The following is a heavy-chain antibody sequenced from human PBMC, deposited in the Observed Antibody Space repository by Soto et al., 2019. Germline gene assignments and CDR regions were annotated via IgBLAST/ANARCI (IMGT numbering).Heavy chain of an antibody. CDR3: ARLMHYSHSGGSSHSGFDM. J-gene: IGHJ3*02. Sequence: GASVKVSCKASGYRFTTYYIHWVRQAPGQGLEWMGRMNIDTGGTTYAQKFQGRVTMTRDTSISTAYMEVSSLRSDDTAVFYCARLMHYSHSGGSSHSGFDMWGQGTLVTVS. D-gene: IGHD2-21*01. CDR2: MNIDTGGT. CDR1: GYRFTTYY. V-gene: IGHV1-2*06.